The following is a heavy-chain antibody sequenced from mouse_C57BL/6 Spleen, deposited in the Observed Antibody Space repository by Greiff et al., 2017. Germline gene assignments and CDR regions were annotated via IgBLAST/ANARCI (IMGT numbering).Heavy chain of an antibody. Sequence: QVHVKQSGAELVKPGASVKISCKASGYTFTDYYINWVKQRPGQGLEWIGKIGPGSGSTYYNEKFKGKATLTADKSYSTAYMQLSSLTSEDSAVYFCANYYGSSFYAMDYWGQGTSVTVSS. CDR1: GYTFTDYY. CDR3: ANYYGSSFYAMDY. D-gene: IGHD1-1*01. J-gene: IGHJ4*01. V-gene: IGHV1-77*01. CDR2: IGPGSGST.